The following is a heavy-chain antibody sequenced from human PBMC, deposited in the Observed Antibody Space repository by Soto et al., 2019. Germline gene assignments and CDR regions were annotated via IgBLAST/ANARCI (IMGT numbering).Heavy chain of an antibody. CDR3: AKEYTSISKGSFDY. CDR1: GFTFSNYA. V-gene: IGHV3-23*01. Sequence: EVHLLEFGGGLVQPGGSLRLSCAASGFTFSNYAMNWVRQAPGKGLEWVSGITGGGGTTFYADSVKGRFTISRDNSKKTVYLQMNSVRADDMAVYYCAKEYTSISKGSFDYWGQGALVTVSS. CDR2: ITGGGGTT. J-gene: IGHJ4*02. D-gene: IGHD3-3*02.